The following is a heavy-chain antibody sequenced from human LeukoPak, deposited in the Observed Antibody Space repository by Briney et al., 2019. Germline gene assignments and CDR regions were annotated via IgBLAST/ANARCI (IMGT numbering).Heavy chain of an antibody. J-gene: IGHJ4*02. Sequence: SETLSLTCAVYGGSFSGYYWSWIRQPPGKGLEWIGEINHSGSTNYNPSLKSRVTIPVDTSKNQFSLKLSSVTAADTAVYYCARALDILTGTFDYWGQGTLVTVSS. D-gene: IGHD3-9*01. CDR2: INHSGST. CDR1: GGSFSGYY. V-gene: IGHV4-34*01. CDR3: ARALDILTGTFDY.